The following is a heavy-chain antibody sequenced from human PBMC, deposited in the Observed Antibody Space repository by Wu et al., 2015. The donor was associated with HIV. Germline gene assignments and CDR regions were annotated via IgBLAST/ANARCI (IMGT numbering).Heavy chain of an antibody. V-gene: IGHV1-8*02. Sequence: VQLVQSGAEVKKPGASVKVSCKASGYTFTGYYMHWVRQAPGQGLEWMGWMNPNSGNTGYAQKFQGRVTMTRNTSISTAYMELSSLRSEDTAVYYCARAVDSSGYEDCWGQGTLVTVSS. J-gene: IGHJ4*02. D-gene: IGHD3-22*01. CDR3: ARAVDSSGYEDC. CDR2: MNPNSGNT. CDR1: GYTFTGYY.